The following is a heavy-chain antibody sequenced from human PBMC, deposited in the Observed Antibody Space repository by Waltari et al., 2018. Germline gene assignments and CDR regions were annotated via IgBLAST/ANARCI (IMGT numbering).Heavy chain of an antibody. Sequence: YTFTGYYMHWVRQAPGQGLEWMGWINPNSGGTNYAQKFQGRVTMTRDTSISTAYMELSRQRSDDTAVYYCARDSKKEGPITSIVVANPYFQYWGQGTPVTVSS. CDR2: INPNSGGT. D-gene: IGHD3-22*01. V-gene: IGHV1-2*02. CDR1: YTFTGYY. CDR3: ARDSKKEGPITSIVVANPYFQY. J-gene: IGHJ1*01.